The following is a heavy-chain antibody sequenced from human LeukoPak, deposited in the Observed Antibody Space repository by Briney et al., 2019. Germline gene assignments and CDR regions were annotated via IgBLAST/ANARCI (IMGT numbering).Heavy chain of an antibody. D-gene: IGHD3-10*01. V-gene: IGHV1-8*01. CDR2: MNPNSGNA. Sequence: ASVKVSCKASGYTFTSYDINWVRQATGQGLEWMGWMNPNSGNAGDAQKFQGRVTMTRNTSKSTAYMELSNLRPEDTAVYYCARDGSGTYWAYYNWFDPWGQGTLVTVSS. CDR1: GYTFTSYD. CDR3: ARDGSGTYWAYYNWFDP. J-gene: IGHJ5*02.